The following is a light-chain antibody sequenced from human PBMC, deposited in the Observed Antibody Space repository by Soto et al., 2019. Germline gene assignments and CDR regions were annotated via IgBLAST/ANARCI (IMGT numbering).Light chain of an antibody. Sequence: QSALTQPASVSGSPGQSITISCTGTSSDVGAYNYVSWYQQHPGKAPKLMIYEVSYRPSGVSDRFSGSKSGNTASLTISGLQAEDEADYYCNSYTTSDTYVFGTGTKVTV. CDR1: SSDVGAYNY. CDR3: NSYTTSDTYV. V-gene: IGLV2-14*03. CDR2: EVS. J-gene: IGLJ1*01.